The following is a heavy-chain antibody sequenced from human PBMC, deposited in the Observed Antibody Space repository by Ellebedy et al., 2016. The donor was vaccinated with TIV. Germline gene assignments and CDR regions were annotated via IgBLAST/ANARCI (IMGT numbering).Heavy chain of an antibody. V-gene: IGHV3-66*02. Sequence: GESLKISCTASGFTVSSNYMSWVRQAPGKGLEWVSVIYSGGSPYYAASVKGRFTIYRDNSQNTLYLQMNTLRPEDTAVYYCAKVPVGFCNRPFCFYLDDWGQGTLVSVSS. CDR3: AKVPVGFCNRPFCFYLDD. D-gene: IGHD2-2*03. CDR1: GFTVSSNY. J-gene: IGHJ4*02. CDR2: IYSGGSP.